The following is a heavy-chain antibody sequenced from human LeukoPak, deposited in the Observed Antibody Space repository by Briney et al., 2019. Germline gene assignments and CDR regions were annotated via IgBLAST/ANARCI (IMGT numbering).Heavy chain of an antibody. V-gene: IGHV3-23*01. J-gene: IGHJ4*02. D-gene: IGHD1-14*01. CDR3: ARDPSDDPTGDY. CDR2: ISGGGDST. CDR1: GFTFSDYA. Sequence: GGSLRLSCAASGFTFSDYAMTWVRQIPGKGLEWVSVISGGGDSTDYADSMKGRFTISRDNSKNTLYLQMNSLRADDTAVYYCARDPSDDPTGDYWGQGTLVTVSS.